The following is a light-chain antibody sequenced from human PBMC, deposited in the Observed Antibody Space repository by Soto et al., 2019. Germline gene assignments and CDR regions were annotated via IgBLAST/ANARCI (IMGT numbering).Light chain of an antibody. CDR3: QQYGSPPYT. V-gene: IGKV3-20*01. J-gene: IGKJ2*01. Sequence: EIVLTQSPGTLSLSPGERATLSCRASQSVSSSYLAWYQQKPGQAPRLLIYGASSRATGIPDRFSGSGSGTVFTLTIRRREPEDCGVYDCQQYGSPPYTFGRGTKLEIK. CDR2: GAS. CDR1: QSVSSSY.